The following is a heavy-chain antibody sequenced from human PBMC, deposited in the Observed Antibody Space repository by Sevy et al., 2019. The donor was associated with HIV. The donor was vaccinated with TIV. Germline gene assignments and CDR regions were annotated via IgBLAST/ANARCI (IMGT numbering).Heavy chain of an antibody. CDR3: ARAVGYYYYAMDV. V-gene: IGHV4-59*01. Sequence: SETLSLTCTVSGGSISIYYWSWIRQPPGKGLEWIGPIYYSGSSGNTNYNPSLKSRVTISVDTSKSEFSLKLRSVTAADTAVYYCARAVGYYYYAMDVWGQGTTVTVSS. CDR1: GGSISIYY. J-gene: IGHJ6*02. CDR2: IYYSGSSGNT. D-gene: IGHD2-15*01.